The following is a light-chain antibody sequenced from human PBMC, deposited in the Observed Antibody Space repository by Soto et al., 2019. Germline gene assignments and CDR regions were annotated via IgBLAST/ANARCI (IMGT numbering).Light chain of an antibody. Sequence: QAAVTQPPSVSGATGQRVTISGTGSSSNIGAGYDVHWYQQLPGTAPKLLIYGNSNRPSGVPDRFSGSKSGTSASLAITGLQAEYEADYYCQSYDSSLSHVVFGGGTQLTVL. J-gene: IGLJ2*01. CDR2: GNS. CDR1: SSNIGAGYD. CDR3: QSYDSSLSHVV. V-gene: IGLV1-40*01.